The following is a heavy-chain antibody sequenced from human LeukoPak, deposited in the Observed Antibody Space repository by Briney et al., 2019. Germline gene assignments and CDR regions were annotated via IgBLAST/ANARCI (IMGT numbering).Heavy chain of an antibody. J-gene: IGHJ4*02. V-gene: IGHV4-61*02. CDR1: GGSISSGSYY. CDR2: IYTSGST. Sequence: SETLSLTCTVSGGSISSGSYYWSWIRQPAGKGLEWIGRIYTSGSTNYNPSLKSRVTISADTSKNRFSLKLNSVTAADTAVYYCARDGSPAYWGQGTPVTVSS. CDR3: ARDGSPAY. D-gene: IGHD1-26*01.